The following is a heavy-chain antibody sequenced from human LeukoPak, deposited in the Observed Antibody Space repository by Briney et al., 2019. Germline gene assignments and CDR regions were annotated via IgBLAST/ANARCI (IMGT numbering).Heavy chain of an antibody. CDR1: GFTFSSYA. CDR3: AKDVGLLLGYYYYGMDV. CDR2: ISGSGGST. J-gene: IGHJ6*02. D-gene: IGHD2-15*01. V-gene: IGHV3-23*01. Sequence: PGGSLRLFCAASGFTFSSYAMSWVRQAPGKGLEWVSAISGSGGSTYYADSVKGRFTISRDNSKNTLYLQMNSLRAEDTAVYYCAKDVGLLLGYYYYGMDVWGQGTTVTVSS.